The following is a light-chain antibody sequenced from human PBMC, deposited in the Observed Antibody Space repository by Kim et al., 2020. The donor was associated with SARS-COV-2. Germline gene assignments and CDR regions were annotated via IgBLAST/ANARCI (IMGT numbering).Light chain of an antibody. Sequence: IVLTQSPGTLSLSPGERATLSCRASQSVSSMYLAWYQQKPGQAPRLLIYGASSRATGIPDRFSGSGSGTDFTLTISRLEPEDCAVYYGKQYENSQWTFGEETKVDLK. V-gene: IGKV3-20*01. CDR2: GAS. CDR1: QSVSSMY. J-gene: IGKJ1*01. CDR3: KQYENSQWT.